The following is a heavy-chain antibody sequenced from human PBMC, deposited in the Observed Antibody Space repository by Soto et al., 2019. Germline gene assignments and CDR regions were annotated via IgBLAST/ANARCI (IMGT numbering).Heavy chain of an antibody. J-gene: IGHJ3*02. V-gene: IGHV3-73*01. CDR1: GFTFSGSA. CDR2: IRSKANSYAT. Sequence: GGSLRLSCAASGFTFSGSAMHWVRQASGKGLERVGRIRSKANSYATAYAASVKGRFTISRDDSKNTAYLQMNSLKTEDTAVYYCTRHPPGYYDILTGYDDAFDIWGQGTMVTVSS. CDR3: TRHPPGYYDILTGYDDAFDI. D-gene: IGHD3-9*01.